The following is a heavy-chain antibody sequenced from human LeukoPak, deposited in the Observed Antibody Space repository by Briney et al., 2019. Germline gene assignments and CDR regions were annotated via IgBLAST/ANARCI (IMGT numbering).Heavy chain of an antibody. CDR3: AKDIGPYYYDSRGGDY. CDR2: IKQDGSEK. Sequence: GGSLRLSCAASGFTFSSYWMSWVRQAPGKGLEWVANIKQDGSEKYYVDSVKGRFTISRDNAKNSLYLQMNSLRAEDTALYYCAKDIGPYYYDSRGGDYWGQGTLVTVSS. V-gene: IGHV3-7*03. D-gene: IGHD3-22*01. J-gene: IGHJ4*02. CDR1: GFTFSSYW.